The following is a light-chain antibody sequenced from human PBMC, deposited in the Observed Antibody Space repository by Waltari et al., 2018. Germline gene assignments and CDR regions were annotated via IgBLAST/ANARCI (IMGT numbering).Light chain of an antibody. CDR1: SPNTGSNY. J-gene: IGLJ1*01. Sequence: QSVLTQPPSASGTPGQRVTISCSGSSPNTGSNYVYWYQQLPGTAPKPLIYRNNQRPSGVPDRFSGSKSGTSASLAISGLRSEDEADYYWAAWDDSLSGFYVFGTGTKVTVL. CDR3: AAWDDSLSGFYV. V-gene: IGLV1-47*01. CDR2: RNN.